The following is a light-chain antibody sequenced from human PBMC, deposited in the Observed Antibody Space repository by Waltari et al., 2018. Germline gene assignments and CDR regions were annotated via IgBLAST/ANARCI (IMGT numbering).Light chain of an antibody. CDR2: DAS. CDR1: QRISSY. CDR3: QQSYSSPRT. Sequence: DIQMTQSPSSLSASVGDRVTITCRASQRISSYLNWYQQKPGKAPKLLIYDASSLQSGVPSRFSGSGSGTDFTLTISSPQPEDFATYYCQQSYSSPRTFGQGTKVEIK. V-gene: IGKV1-39*01. J-gene: IGKJ1*01.